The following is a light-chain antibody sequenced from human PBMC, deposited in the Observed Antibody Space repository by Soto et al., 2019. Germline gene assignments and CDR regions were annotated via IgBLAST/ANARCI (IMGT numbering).Light chain of an antibody. Sequence: EIVLTQSPGTLSLSPGERATLSCRASQSVSSSYLAWYQQKPGHAPRLLIYGASSRATGIPDRFSGSGSGTDFTLTISRLEPEDFSVYYCQQYCSSPWTFGQGTKVEIK. CDR1: QSVSSSY. CDR3: QQYCSSPWT. V-gene: IGKV3-20*01. CDR2: GAS. J-gene: IGKJ1*01.